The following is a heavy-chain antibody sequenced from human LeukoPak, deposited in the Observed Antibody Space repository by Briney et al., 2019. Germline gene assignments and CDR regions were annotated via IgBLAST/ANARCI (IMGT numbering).Heavy chain of an antibody. J-gene: IGHJ4*02. D-gene: IGHD5-24*01. CDR2: ISGSGGST. CDR1: GITFSSYA. CDR3: ANGGRVGYNWYYFDY. V-gene: IGHV3-23*01. Sequence: GGSLRLSCAASGITFSSYAMTWVRQAPGKGLERVSSISGSGGSTYYADSVEGRFTISRDNSKNTLYLQMNSLRAEDTAVYYCANGGRVGYNWYYFDYWGQGTLVTVSS.